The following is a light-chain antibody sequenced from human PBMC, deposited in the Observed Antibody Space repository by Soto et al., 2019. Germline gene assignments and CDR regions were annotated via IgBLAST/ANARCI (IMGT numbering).Light chain of an antibody. J-gene: IGLJ1*01. CDR3: CSYTNRNTLV. V-gene: IGLV2-14*01. CDR1: SSDVGGYNY. CDR2: EVS. Sequence: QSALTQPASVSGSPGQSITISCTGTSSDVGGYNYVSWYQQHPGKAPKVMIYEVSNRHSGVSNRCSGSKSGNTASLTISGLQAEDEADYYCCSYTNRNTLVFGTGTKLTVL.